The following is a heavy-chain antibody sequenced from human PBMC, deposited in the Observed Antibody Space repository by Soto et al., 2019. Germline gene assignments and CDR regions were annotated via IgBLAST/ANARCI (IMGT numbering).Heavy chain of an antibody. V-gene: IGHV1-24*01. J-gene: IGHJ3*02. CDR2: FDPEDGET. CDR1: GYTLTELS. Sequence: ASVKVSCKVSGYTLTELSMHWVRQAPGKGLEWMGGFDPEDGETIYAQKFQGRVTMTEETSTDTAYMELSSLRSEDTAVYYCATKGPPLLWFGEAYARGDAFDIWGQGTMVTVSS. D-gene: IGHD3-10*01. CDR3: ATKGPPLLWFGEAYARGDAFDI.